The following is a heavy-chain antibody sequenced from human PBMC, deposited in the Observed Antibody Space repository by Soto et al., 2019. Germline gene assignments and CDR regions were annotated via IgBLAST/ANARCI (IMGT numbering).Heavy chain of an antibody. D-gene: IGHD5-12*01. V-gene: IGHV1-69*01. CDR2: IIPIFGTA. J-gene: IGHJ4*02. CDR1: GGTFSSYA. CDR3: ARGRGYSGYDNFDY. Sequence: KVSCKASGGTFSSYAISWVRQAPGQGLEWMGGIIPIFGTANYAQKFQGRVTITADESTSTAYMELSSLRSEDTAVYYCARGRGYSGYDNFDYWGQGTLVTVSS.